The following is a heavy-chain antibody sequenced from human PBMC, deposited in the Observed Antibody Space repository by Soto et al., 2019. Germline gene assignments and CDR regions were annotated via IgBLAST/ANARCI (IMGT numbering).Heavy chain of an antibody. CDR2: IIPSVGIV. J-gene: IGHJ5*02. CDR3: ARAVSDTHSSGWYRTWLDP. Sequence: QVPLLQSGGAVRKPGSSVKVSCQASGGSFNNYVFTWVRQAPGQGRAYMGMIIPSVGIVKYGEMSQGRVTLTAAKSTGTISMELSRLTSEATALYYCARAVSDTHSSGWYRTWLDPWCPGTLVTVSS. D-gene: IGHD6-19*01. CDR1: GGSFNNYV. V-gene: IGHV1-69*04.